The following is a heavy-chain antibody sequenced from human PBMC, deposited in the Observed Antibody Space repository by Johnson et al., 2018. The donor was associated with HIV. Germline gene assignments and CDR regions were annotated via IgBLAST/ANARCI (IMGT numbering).Heavy chain of an antibody. CDR3: AMGVKQQLSVVDAFGI. Sequence: QVQLVESGGGVVQPGRSLRLSCAASKFTFSSYPMHWVRQAPGKGLEWVALISYDGTNKYYADSAKGRFTISRDNSRNTLFLQMNSLRVEDTAAYYCAMGVKQQLSVVDAFGIWGQGTMVTVSS. J-gene: IGHJ3*02. D-gene: IGHD6-13*01. V-gene: IGHV3-30*04. CDR1: KFTFSSYP. CDR2: ISYDGTNK.